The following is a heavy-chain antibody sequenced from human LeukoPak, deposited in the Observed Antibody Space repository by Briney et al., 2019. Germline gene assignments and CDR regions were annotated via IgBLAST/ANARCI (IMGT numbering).Heavy chain of an antibody. CDR1: GFTFSSYA. V-gene: IGHV3-64D*06. CDR3: VKDPTPPREWLSSSYYFDY. Sequence: GGSLRLSCSASGFTFSSYAMHWVRQAPGKGLEYVSAISSNGGSTYYADSVKGRFTISRDNSKNTLYLQMSSLRAEDTAVYYCVKDPTPPREWLSSSYYFDYWGQGTLVTVSS. D-gene: IGHD3-3*01. J-gene: IGHJ4*02. CDR2: ISSNGGST.